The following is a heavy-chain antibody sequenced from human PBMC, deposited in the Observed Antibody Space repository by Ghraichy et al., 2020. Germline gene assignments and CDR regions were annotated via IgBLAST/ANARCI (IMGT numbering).Heavy chain of an antibody. J-gene: IGHJ2*01. Sequence: GGSLRLSCAVSGLTFSNFAMAWVRQAPGKGLEWVSTISGSGGSIWYPDPGKGRFIISRDNSRSTFYLQMNSLRAEDTAVYYCAKGKGSGSYVNWSFNIWGLGTPVPVSP. CDR2: ISGSGGSI. D-gene: IGHD1-26*01. V-gene: IGHV3-23*01. CDR3: AKGKGSGSYVNWSFNI. CDR1: GLTFSNFA.